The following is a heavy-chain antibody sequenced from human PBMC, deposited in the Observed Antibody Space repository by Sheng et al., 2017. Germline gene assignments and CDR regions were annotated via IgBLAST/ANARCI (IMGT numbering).Heavy chain of an antibody. Sequence: QVQLQQWGAGLLKPSETLSLTCAVYGGSFSGYYWSWIRQPPGKGLEWIGEINHSGSTNYNPSLKSRVTISVDTSKNQFSLKLSSVTAADTAVYYCAQDRADKEQQLVLEDGIRLNYGMGRLGPR. J-gene: IGHJ6*02. V-gene: IGHV4-34*01. D-gene: IGHD6-13*01. CDR3: AQDRADKEQQLVLEDGIRLNYGMGR. CDR1: GGSFSGYY. CDR2: INHSGST.